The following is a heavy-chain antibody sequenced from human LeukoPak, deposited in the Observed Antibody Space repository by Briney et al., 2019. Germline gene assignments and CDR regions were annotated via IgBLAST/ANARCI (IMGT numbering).Heavy chain of an antibody. CDR1: GYTLTELS. D-gene: IGHD6-13*01. J-gene: IGHJ3*02. CDR2: FDPEDGET. Sequence: ASVKVSCKVSGYTLTELSMHWVRQAPGKGLEWMGGFDPEDGETIYAQKFQGRVTMTRDTSTSTVYMELSSLRSEDTAVYYCAGHTIRIAAVDDAFDIWGQGTMVTVSS. V-gene: IGHV1-24*01. CDR3: AGHTIRIAAVDDAFDI.